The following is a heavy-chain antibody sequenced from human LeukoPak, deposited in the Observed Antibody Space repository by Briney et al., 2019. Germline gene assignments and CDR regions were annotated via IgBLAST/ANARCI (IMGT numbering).Heavy chain of an antibody. CDR2: INHGGST. Sequence: PSETLSLTCAVYGGSLSAYYWTWIRQPPGKGLEWIGEINHGGSTNYNPSLKSRVTISVDTSKNQFSLKLSSVTAADTAVYYCARHMYYYDSSGYSRFAAFDIWGQGTMVTVSS. CDR1: GGSLSAYY. D-gene: IGHD3-22*01. V-gene: IGHV4-34*01. J-gene: IGHJ3*02. CDR3: ARHMYYYDSSGYSRFAAFDI.